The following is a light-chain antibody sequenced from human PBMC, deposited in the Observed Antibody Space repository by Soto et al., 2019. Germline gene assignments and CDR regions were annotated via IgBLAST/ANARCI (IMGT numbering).Light chain of an antibody. CDR1: QSISSY. Sequence: DIQMTQSPSSLSASVGDRVTITCRASQSISSYLNWYQQKPGKAPKLLIYAASSLQSGVPSRFNGSGSGTYFTLTISSLQPEDFATYYCQQSYSTPITFGQGTRLEIK. CDR2: AAS. V-gene: IGKV1-39*01. J-gene: IGKJ5*01. CDR3: QQSYSTPIT.